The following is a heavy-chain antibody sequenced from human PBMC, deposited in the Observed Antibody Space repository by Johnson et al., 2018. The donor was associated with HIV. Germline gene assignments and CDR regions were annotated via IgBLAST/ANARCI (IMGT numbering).Heavy chain of an antibody. D-gene: IGHD5-24*01. CDR2: LFSGGST. CDR1: GFTVSSYY. Sequence: VQLVESGGGLVQPGGSLRLSCAASGFTVSSYYMSWVRQAPGKGLEWVSVLFSGGSTSYPDSVKGRFPISRDNSKNTLYLQINSLRAEDTAVYYCARACRDGYTCDAFDIWGQGTMVTVSS. CDR3: ARACRDGYTCDAFDI. J-gene: IGHJ3*02. V-gene: IGHV3-66*01.